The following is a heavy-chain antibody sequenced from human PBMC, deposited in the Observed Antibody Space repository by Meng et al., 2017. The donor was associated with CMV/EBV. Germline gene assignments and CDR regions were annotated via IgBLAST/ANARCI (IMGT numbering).Heavy chain of an antibody. V-gene: IGHV3-30*04. CDR2: ISYDGSNK. CDR1: GFTFSSYA. J-gene: IGHJ4*02. Sequence: GESLKISCAASGFTFSSYAMHWVRQAPGKGLEWVAVISYDGSNKYYADSVKGRFTISRDNSKNTLYLQMNSLRAEGTAVYYCARGEQPGTFFDYWGQGTLVTVSS. CDR3: ARGEQPGTFFDY. D-gene: IGHD1-26*01.